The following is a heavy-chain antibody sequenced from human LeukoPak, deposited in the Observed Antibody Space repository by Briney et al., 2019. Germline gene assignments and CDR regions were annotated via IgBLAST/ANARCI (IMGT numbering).Heavy chain of an antibody. CDR2: IRQSGDIT. CDR1: GFTFSSYV. J-gene: IGHJ3*02. D-gene: IGHD5-24*01. Sequence: GGSLRLSCAASGFTFSSYVMNWVRQAPGKGLEWVSSIRQSGDITYYADSVKGRFTISRDNSKNTLSLQMNSLSREDTAIYYCVRRGGSDGWGAFDIWGQGTVVTVSS. CDR3: VRRGGSDGWGAFDI. V-gene: IGHV3-23*01.